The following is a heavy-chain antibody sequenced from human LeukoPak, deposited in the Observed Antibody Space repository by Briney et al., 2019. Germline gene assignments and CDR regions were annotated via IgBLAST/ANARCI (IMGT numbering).Heavy chain of an antibody. D-gene: IGHD3-10*02. Sequence: GGSLRLSCAASGFTFSSYEMNWVRQAPGKGLEWVSYISGSGRTIYYADSVKGRFTISRDNAKNSLYLQMNSLRAEDTAVYYCAELGITMIGGVWGKGTTVTISS. CDR3: AELGITMIGGV. V-gene: IGHV3-48*03. CDR1: GFTFSSYE. J-gene: IGHJ6*04. CDR2: ISGSGRTI.